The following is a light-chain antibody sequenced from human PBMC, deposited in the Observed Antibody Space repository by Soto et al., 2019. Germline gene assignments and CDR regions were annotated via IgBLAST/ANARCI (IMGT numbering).Light chain of an antibody. CDR3: KKSSKWTKWN. CDR1: ESVLDY. V-gene: IGKV3-15*01. Sequence: THSSPTRSAYPGESSNRSCRASESVLDYLAWFQQRPGQSPRLLIYGPDNRATGITGRSRGSGSGTALTIHITSMPYEDFEVYYCKKSSKWTKWNIGQGKKVDIK. J-gene: IGKJ1*01. CDR2: GPD.